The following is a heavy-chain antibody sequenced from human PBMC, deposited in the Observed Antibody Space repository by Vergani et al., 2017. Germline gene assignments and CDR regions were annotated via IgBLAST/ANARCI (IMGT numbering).Heavy chain of an antibody. J-gene: IGHJ5*02. CDR1: GGSISSGSYY. CDR2: IYTSGST. V-gene: IGHV4-61*02. CDR3: ARGGSFDP. D-gene: IGHD3-16*01. Sequence: QVQLQESGPGLVKPSQTLSLTCTVSGGSISSGSYYWSWIRQPAGKGLEWIGRIYTSGSTNYNPSLKSRVTISVDTSKNQFSLKLSSVTAADTAVYYCARGGSFDPWGQGTLVTVSS.